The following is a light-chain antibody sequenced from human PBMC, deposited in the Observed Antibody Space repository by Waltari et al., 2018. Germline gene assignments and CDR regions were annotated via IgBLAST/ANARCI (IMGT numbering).Light chain of an antibody. CDR3: QQTYSTPLT. CDR2: AAS. CDR1: QSISNY. V-gene: IGKV1-39*01. J-gene: IGKJ4*02. Sequence: DIQMTQSPSSLSASVGDSFTRTYRASQSISNYLNWFQQKPGKAPELLIYAASSLHSGVPSRFSGSGSGTDFSLTISSLQPEDFATYYCQQTYSTPLTFGGGTKVEIK.